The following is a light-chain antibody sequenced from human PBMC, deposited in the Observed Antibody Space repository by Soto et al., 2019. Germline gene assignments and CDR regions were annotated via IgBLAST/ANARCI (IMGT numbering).Light chain of an antibody. V-gene: IGLV2-14*01. J-gene: IGLJ3*02. Sequence: QAVVTQPASVSGSPGQSITISCTGTSSDVGSGYNYVSWYQQHPGKAPKLMIYEVTNRPSGVSNRFSGSKSGNTASLTISGLQAEDEADYYCSSYTTSSTTVFGGGTKLTVL. CDR1: SSDVGSGYNY. CDR3: SSYTTSSTTV. CDR2: EVT.